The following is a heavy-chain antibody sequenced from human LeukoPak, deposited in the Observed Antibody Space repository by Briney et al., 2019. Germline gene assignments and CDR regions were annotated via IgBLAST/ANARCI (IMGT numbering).Heavy chain of an antibody. CDR1: GFTFSDYN. CDR2: TRNSDNNM. V-gene: IGHV3-11*01. CDR3: ARRIAGDGSHAFDI. Sequence: GGSLRLSCAASGFTFSDYNMGWMRQAPGKGLEWVSYTRNSDNNMFYADSVKGRFTISRDNAKYSVYLQMNSLRAEDTAVYYCARRIAGDGSHAFDIWGEGTMVTVSS. J-gene: IGHJ3*02. D-gene: IGHD6-19*01.